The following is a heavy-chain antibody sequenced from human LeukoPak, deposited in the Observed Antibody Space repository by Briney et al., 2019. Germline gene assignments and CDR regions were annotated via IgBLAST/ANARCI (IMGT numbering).Heavy chain of an antibody. Sequence: GGSLRLSCAASGFTFSSYAMSWVRQAPGKGLEWVSTISGSGGSTYYADSVKGRFTISRDNSKSTLYLQMNSLRAEDTAVYYCAKDPSYNLGYCSGGSCYSDYWGQGTLVTVSS. CDR2: ISGSGGST. J-gene: IGHJ4*02. CDR3: AKDPSYNLGYCSGGSCYSDY. D-gene: IGHD2-15*01. V-gene: IGHV3-23*01. CDR1: GFTFSSYA.